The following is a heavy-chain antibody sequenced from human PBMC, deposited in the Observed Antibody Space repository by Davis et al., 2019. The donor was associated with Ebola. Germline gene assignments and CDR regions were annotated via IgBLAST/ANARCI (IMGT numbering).Heavy chain of an antibody. D-gene: IGHD3-10*01. CDR1: GFAFNRFG. Sequence: SLEIPCAASGFAFNRFGMHWVRQAPGKGLEWVALIRYDGSKLYYSDSVRGRFTISRDNSRSTLYLQMNSLRREDTALYYCAKDHSWSFHASPYCMDVWCQGPTVTVSS. CDR2: IRYDGSKL. V-gene: IGHV3-30*02. CDR3: AKDHSWSFHASPYCMDV. J-gene: IGHJ6*02.